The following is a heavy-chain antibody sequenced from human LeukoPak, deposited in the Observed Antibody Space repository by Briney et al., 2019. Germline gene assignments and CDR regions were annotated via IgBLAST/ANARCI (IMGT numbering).Heavy chain of an antibody. Sequence: GGSLRLSCAASGFPFSSHAMSWVRQPPGKGLEWVAAISNGKTYYADSVRGRFAISRDDSTNTVYLHMNSLRDEDTALYHCVREAGYCAPVCVKTNWFDPWGQGTLATVSS. CDR1: GFPFSSHA. CDR3: VREAGYCAPVCVKTNWFDP. CDR2: ISNGKT. V-gene: IGHV3-23*01. D-gene: IGHD2-15*01. J-gene: IGHJ5*02.